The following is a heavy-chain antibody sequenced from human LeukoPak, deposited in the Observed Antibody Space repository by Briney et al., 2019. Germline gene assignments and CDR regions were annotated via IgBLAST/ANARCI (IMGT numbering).Heavy chain of an antibody. CDR3: ARAQIEDY. V-gene: IGHV3-21*01. CDR2: ITSSGSSI. CDR1: GFVFSSIT. J-gene: IGHJ4*02. Sequence: GGSLRLSCAASGFVFSSITMNWVRQAPGKGLEWVSSITSSGSSIYYADSAKGRFTISRDNAKNSLYLQMNSLRAEDTAVYYCARAQIEDYWGQGTLVTVSS.